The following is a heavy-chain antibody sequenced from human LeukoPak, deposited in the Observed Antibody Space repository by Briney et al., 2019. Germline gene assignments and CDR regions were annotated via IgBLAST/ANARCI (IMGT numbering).Heavy chain of an antibody. CDR3: GRDSGGGASLDY. Sequence: SQTLSLTCTVSGGSISSGDYYWSWIRQHPGKGLEWIGYIFHSGSTNYNPSLKSRVTVSVDSSKSQFSLKLSSVTAADTAVYYCGRDSGGGASLDYWGQGTLVTVSS. D-gene: IGHD6-19*01. CDR1: GGSISSGDYY. V-gene: IGHV4-31*03. CDR2: IFHSGST. J-gene: IGHJ4*02.